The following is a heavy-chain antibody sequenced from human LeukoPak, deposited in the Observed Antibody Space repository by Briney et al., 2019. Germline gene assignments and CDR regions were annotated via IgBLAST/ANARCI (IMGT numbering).Heavy chain of an antibody. Sequence: APVKVCCKASGYTFTSYGISWVREAPGQGLEWMGWIGDYNCNSNYAQKLQVRVTMTTDTSNSTAYMELRGLRADDTAVYYCARGQPVYGSGSFYYYYYMDVWGKGTTVTVSS. V-gene: IGHV1-18*01. CDR2: IGDYNCNS. D-gene: IGHD3-10*01. J-gene: IGHJ6*03. CDR1: GYTFTSYG. CDR3: ARGQPVYGSGSFYYYYYMDV.